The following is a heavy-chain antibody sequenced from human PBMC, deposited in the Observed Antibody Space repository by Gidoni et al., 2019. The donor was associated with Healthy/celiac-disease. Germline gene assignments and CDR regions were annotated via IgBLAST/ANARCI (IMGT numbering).Heavy chain of an antibody. CDR1: GFTFSTYS. V-gene: IGHV3-21*01. J-gene: IGHJ4*02. D-gene: IGHD2-15*01. CDR3: ARGEVVTAFDY. Sequence: EVQLVESGGGLVKTGGSLRLSCAASGFTFSTYSMNWVRQAPGKGLEWVSSISSRSTYIYYADSVKGRFTISRDNAKNSLYLQMNSLRAEDTAVYYCARGEVVTAFDYWGQGTLVTVSS. CDR2: ISSRSTYI.